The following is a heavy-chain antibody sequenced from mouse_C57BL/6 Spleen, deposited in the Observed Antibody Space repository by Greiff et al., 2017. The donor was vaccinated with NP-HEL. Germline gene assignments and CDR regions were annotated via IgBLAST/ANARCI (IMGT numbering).Heavy chain of an antibody. CDR3: VRGNYGYAMDY. D-gene: IGHD2-1*01. V-gene: IGHV5-17*01. CDR2: ISSGSSTI. CDR1: GFTFSDYG. J-gene: IGHJ4*01. Sequence: EVMLVESGGGLVKPGGSLKLSCAASGFTFSDYGMHWVRQAPEKGLEWVAYISSGSSTIYYADTVKGRFTISRDNAKNTLFLQMTSLRSEDTAMYYCVRGNYGYAMDYWGQGTSVTVSS.